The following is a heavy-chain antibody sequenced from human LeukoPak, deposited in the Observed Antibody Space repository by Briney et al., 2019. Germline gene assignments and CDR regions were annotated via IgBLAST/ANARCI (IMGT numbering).Heavy chain of an antibody. CDR2: TYYSGSN. CDR3: ARDPTRSGFDY. CDR1: GGSISSGGYS. Sequence: SETLSLTCTVSGGSISSGGYSWSWIRQHPGKGLEWIGYTYYSGSNYYNPSLKSRVTISVDTSKNQFSLKLSSVTAADTAVYYCARDPTRSGFDYWGQGTLVTVSS. V-gene: IGHV4-31*03. J-gene: IGHJ4*02. D-gene: IGHD3-3*01.